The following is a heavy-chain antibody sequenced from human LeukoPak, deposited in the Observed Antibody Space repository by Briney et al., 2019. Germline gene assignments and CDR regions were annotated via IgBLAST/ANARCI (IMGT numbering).Heavy chain of an antibody. J-gene: IGHJ6*02. V-gene: IGHV4-34*01. CDR1: GGSFSGDY. D-gene: IGHD3-10*01. CDR2: INHSGST. Sequence: PSETLSLTCAVYGGSFSGDYWSWIRQPPGKGLEWIGEINHSGSTNYNPSLKSRVTISVDTSKNQFSLKLSSVTAADTAVYYCARGEDDLWFGELHGMDVWGQGTTVTVSS. CDR3: ARGEDDLWFGELHGMDV.